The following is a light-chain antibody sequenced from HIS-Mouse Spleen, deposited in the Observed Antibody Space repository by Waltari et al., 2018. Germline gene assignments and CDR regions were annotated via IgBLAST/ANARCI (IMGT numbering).Light chain of an antibody. V-gene: IGKV3-20*01. CDR3: QQYGSSPLT. CDR2: GAS. Sequence: EIVLTQSPGTLSLPPVERATLSCRASQSVTSSYLAWYQQKPGPAPRPPIYGASSRATGIPDRFSGSGSGTDFTLTISRLEPEDFAVYYCQQYGSSPLTFGGGTK. J-gene: IGKJ4*01. CDR1: QSVTSSY.